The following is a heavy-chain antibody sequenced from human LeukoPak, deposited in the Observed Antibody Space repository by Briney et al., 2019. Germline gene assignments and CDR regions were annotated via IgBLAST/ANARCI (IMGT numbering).Heavy chain of an antibody. D-gene: IGHD6-6*01. V-gene: IGHV1-18*01. Sequence: ASVKVSCKASGYTFTSYGISWVRQAPGQGLEWMGWISAYNGNTHYAQKLQGRVTMTADTSTSTAYMELRSLRSDDTAVYYCARDLGHSSSSGKDTQEFDYWGQGTLVTVSS. CDR3: ARDLGHSSSSGKDTQEFDY. J-gene: IGHJ4*02. CDR1: GYTFTSYG. CDR2: ISAYNGNT.